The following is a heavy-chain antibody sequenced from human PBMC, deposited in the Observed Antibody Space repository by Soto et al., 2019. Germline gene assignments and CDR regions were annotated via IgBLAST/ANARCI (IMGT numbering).Heavy chain of an antibody. CDR1: GFTFSSYS. J-gene: IGHJ4*02. D-gene: IGHD4-17*01. CDR2: ISSSSSTI. CDR3: ARDRNYGLFDY. Sequence: EVQLVESGGGLVQPGGSLRLSCAASGFTFSSYSMNWVRQAPGKGLEWVSYISSSSSTIYYADSVKGRFTISRDNAKNSLYLQMNSLRAEDTAVYYCARDRNYGLFDYWGQRTLVTVSS. V-gene: IGHV3-48*01.